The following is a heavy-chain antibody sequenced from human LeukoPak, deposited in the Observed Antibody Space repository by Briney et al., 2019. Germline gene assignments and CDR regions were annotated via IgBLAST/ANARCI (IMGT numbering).Heavy chain of an antibody. D-gene: IGHD3-16*02. CDR3: ARGAWEFGGVIVYYFDY. CDR1: GFTVSSNY. V-gene: IGHV3-53*05. CDR2: IYSGGST. J-gene: IGHJ4*02. Sequence: GGSLKLSCAASGFTVSSNYMSWVRQAPGKGLEWVSVIYSGGSTYYADTVKGRFTISRDNSKNTLYLQMNSPRAEDTAVYYCARGAWEFGGVIVYYFDYWGQGTLVTVSS.